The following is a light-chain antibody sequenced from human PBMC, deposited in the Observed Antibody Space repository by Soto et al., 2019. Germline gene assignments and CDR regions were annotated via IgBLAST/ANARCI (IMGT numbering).Light chain of an antibody. CDR2: EAS. J-gene: IGKJ2*01. CDR1: QRISSW. V-gene: IGKV1-5*03. CDR3: QQYHSYYT. Sequence: DIQMTQSPSTLSASVGDRVTITCRASQRISSWLAWYQQKPGKAPKLLIYEASGLESGVPSRFSGSGSGTEFTLTISSLQPDDFATYYCQQYHSYYTFGQGTKLEIK.